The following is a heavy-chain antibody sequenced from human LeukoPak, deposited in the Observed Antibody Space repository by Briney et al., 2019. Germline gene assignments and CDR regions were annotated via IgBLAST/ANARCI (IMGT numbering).Heavy chain of an antibody. J-gene: IGHJ4*02. Sequence: GRSLRLSCAASGFTFGDFAMYWVRQAPGKGLEWVASILYDGSNDNYAASVKGRFTISRDNSKSTLYLQMDDLRDEDTAVYYCARDRVWFGDGSPFDYWGQGNLVTVSS. CDR3: ARDRVWFGDGSPFDY. CDR1: GFTFGDFA. CDR2: ILYDGSND. V-gene: IGHV3-30*04. D-gene: IGHD3-10*01.